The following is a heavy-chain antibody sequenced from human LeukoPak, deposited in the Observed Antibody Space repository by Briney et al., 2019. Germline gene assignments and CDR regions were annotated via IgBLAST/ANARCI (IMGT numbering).Heavy chain of an antibody. CDR2: MNPNSGNT. CDR3: ARVGCTSCYGDYYYYYMDV. D-gene: IGHD2-2*01. Sequence: GASVKVSCKASGYTFTSYDINWVRQATGQGLEWMGWMNPNSGNTGYAQKFQGRVTITRNTSISTAYMELSSLRSEDTAVYYCARVGCTSCYGDYYYYYMDVWGKGTTVTVSS. CDR1: GYTFTSYD. V-gene: IGHV1-8*01. J-gene: IGHJ6*03.